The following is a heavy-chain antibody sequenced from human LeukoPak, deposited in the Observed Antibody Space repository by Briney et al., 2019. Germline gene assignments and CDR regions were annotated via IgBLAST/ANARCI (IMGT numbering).Heavy chain of an antibody. J-gene: IGHJ4*02. CDR2: INTNTGNP. V-gene: IGHV7-4-1*02. CDR3: AISPVYYDILTGYYKAAPLDY. CDR1: GYTFTSYA. D-gene: IGHD3-9*01. Sequence: ASVKVSCKASGYTFTSYAMNWVRQAPGHGLEWMGWINTNTGNPTSAQGFTGRFVFSLDTSVSTAYLQISSLKAEDTAVYYCAISPVYYDILTGYYKAAPLDYWGQGTLVTVSS.